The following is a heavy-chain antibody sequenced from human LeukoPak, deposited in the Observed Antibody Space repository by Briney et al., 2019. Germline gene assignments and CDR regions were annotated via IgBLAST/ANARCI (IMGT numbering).Heavy chain of an antibody. CDR2: INNDGSST. Sequence: GSLRLACAASGFTFSNYWMHWVRQAPGKGLVWVSRINNDGSSTSYADSVKGRFTISRDNAKNTLYLQLNSLRAEDTAVYYCARDFLAVTTRGGADYWGQGTLVTVSS. CDR1: GFTFSNYW. J-gene: IGHJ4*02. D-gene: IGHD4-17*01. CDR3: ARDFLAVTTRGGADY. V-gene: IGHV3-74*01.